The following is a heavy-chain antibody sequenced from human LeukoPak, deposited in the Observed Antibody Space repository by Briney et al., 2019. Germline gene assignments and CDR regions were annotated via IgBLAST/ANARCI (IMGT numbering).Heavy chain of an antibody. CDR1: DDSITMYY. CDR3: ARGRVSSSTWYSTYYYYFSMDV. V-gene: IGHV4-59*01. CDR2: VDHTGST. Sequence: SETLSLTCTVSDDSITMYYWTWIRQPPGKGLEWIGYVDHTGSTNFNPSLNGRVSISRDTSKNLFSLSLRSVTAADTAVYFCARGRVSSSTWYSTYYYYFSMDVWGKGTTVTVSS. J-gene: IGHJ6*03. D-gene: IGHD1-1*01.